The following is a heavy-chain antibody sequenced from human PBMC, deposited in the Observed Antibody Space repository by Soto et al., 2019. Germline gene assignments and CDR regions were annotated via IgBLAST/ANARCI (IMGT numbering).Heavy chain of an antibody. CDR2: ISYDGSNK. J-gene: IGHJ1*01. D-gene: IGHD3-10*01. CDR1: GFTFSSYG. V-gene: IGHV3-30*18. CDR3: ANDAPPPYYSGSGRYGYFRR. Sequence: QVQLVESGGGVVQPGRSLRLSCAASGFTFSSYGMHWVRQAPGKGLEWVAVISYDGSNKYYADSVKGRFTISRDNSKNALYLPNNISRSGHTAVYYCANDAPPPYYSGSGRYGYFRRWGQGTVVIVSS.